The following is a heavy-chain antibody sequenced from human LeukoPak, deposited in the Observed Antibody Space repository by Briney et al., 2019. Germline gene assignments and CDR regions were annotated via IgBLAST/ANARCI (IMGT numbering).Heavy chain of an antibody. CDR3: ATDLGPTVTTYAFDI. V-gene: IGHV1-2*02. D-gene: IGHD4-17*01. CDR1: GYTFTGYY. J-gene: IGHJ3*02. CDR2: INPNSGGT. Sequence: EASVKVSCKASGYTFTGYYMHWVRQAPGQGLEWMGWINPNSGGTNYAQKFQGRVTMTEDTSTDTAYMELSSLRSEDTAVYYCATDLGPTVTTYAFDIWGQGTMVTVSS.